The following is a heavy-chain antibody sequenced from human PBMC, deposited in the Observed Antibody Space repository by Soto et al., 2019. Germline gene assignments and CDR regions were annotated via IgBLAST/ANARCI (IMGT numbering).Heavy chain of an antibody. CDR2: IGPTVHT. CDR3: ARGRLISVYCCDY. V-gene: IGHV3-13*01. J-gene: IGHJ4*02. CDR1: GFTFSNYD. Sequence: GGSLRLSCAASGFTFSNYDMHCVRPVNGLGREWVSTIGPTVHTYITGSVKARFTISRENAKTSLYLQMNSLRVLDSVVYYCARGRLISVYCCDYWCEGTLVTVSS. D-gene: IGHD2-15*01.